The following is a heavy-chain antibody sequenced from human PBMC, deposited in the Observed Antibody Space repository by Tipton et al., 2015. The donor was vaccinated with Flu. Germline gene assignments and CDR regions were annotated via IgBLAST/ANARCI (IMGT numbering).Heavy chain of an antibody. Sequence: TLSLTCTVSGGSISSGSYYWSWIRQPAGKGLEWIGRIYTSGSTNYNPSLKSRVTISVDTSKNQFSLKLSSVTAADTAVYYCARDRVGDYSGFDPWGQGTLVTGSS. J-gene: IGHJ5*02. CDR2: IYTSGST. D-gene: IGHD4-17*01. V-gene: IGHV4-61*02. CDR1: GGSISSGSYY. CDR3: ARDRVGDYSGFDP.